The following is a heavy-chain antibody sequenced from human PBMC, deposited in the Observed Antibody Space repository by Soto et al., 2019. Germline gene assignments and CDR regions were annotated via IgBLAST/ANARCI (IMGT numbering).Heavy chain of an antibody. V-gene: IGHV4-59*01. CDR1: GGSISSDY. J-gene: IGHJ4*01. D-gene: IGHD5-12*01. CDR2: IFYAGAI. Sequence: SGSLALTCIVSGGSISSDYWGWIRQPPGKGLEWIGYIFYAGAINYNPSLKSRVTISIDASEKQFSLNLTSVTAADTAFYYCGKYTGYESFYYFDASRRGHQVTVSS. CDR3: GKYTGYESFYYFDA.